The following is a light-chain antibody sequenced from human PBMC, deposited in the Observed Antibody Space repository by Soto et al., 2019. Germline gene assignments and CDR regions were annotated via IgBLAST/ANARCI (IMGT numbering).Light chain of an antibody. Sequence: EIVLTQSPGTLSLSPGERATLSCRASQSVSSRYLAWYQQKPGQAPSLLMYGASNRATGIPDRFSGSGSGTDFTLTISRPEPEDVAVYFCQQYGSSPPFTFGQGTKVEIK. J-gene: IGKJ2*01. CDR2: GAS. CDR1: QSVSSRY. CDR3: QQYGSSPPFT. V-gene: IGKV3-20*01.